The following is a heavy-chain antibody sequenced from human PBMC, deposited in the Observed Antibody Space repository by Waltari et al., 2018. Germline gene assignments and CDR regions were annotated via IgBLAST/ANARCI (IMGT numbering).Heavy chain of an antibody. Sequence: QVQLQESGPGLVKPSETLSLTCAVSGYSISSGYYWGWIRQPPGKGLEWIESIYHSGGTYYNPSLKSRVTISVDTSKNQFSLKLSSVTAADTAVYYCARLRVVPAARLFDYWGQGTLVTVSS. J-gene: IGHJ4*02. CDR1: GYSISSGYY. CDR2: IYHSGGT. D-gene: IGHD2-2*01. CDR3: ARLRVVPAARLFDY. V-gene: IGHV4-38-2*01.